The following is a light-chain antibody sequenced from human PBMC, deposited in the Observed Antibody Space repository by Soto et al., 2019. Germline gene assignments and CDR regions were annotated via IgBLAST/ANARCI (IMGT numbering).Light chain of an antibody. CDR2: DNN. CDR3: GTWDTSLTAYV. CDR1: SSNIGSNY. Sequence: QSVLTQPPSVSAAPGQKATICCSGSSSNIGSNYVSWYQQLPGTAPKLLIYDNNKRPSGIPDRFSGSKSGTSATLDITGLQTGDEADYYCGTWDTSLTAYVFGSGTKLTVL. J-gene: IGLJ1*01. V-gene: IGLV1-51*01.